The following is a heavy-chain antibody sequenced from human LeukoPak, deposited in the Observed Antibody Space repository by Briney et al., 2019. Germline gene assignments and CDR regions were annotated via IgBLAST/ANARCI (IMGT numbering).Heavy chain of an antibody. CDR3: ASTLWSGYSDY. Sequence: SQTLSLTCTVSGGSISSGSYYWSWIRQPAGKGLEWIGRIYTSGSTNYNPSLKSRVTISVDTSKNQFSLKLSSVTAADTAVHYCASTLWSGYSDYWGQGTLVTVSS. D-gene: IGHD3-3*01. V-gene: IGHV4-61*02. CDR1: GGSISSGSYY. J-gene: IGHJ4*02. CDR2: IYTSGST.